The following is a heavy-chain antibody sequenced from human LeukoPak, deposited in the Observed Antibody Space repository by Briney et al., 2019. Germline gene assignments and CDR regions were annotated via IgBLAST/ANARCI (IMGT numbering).Heavy chain of an antibody. V-gene: IGHV3-23*01. CDR1: GFTFSSYA. CDR2: IDASGGST. D-gene: IGHD3-10*01. Sequence: GGSLRLSCAASGFTFSSYAMSWVRQAPGKGLEWVSSIDASGGSTYYADSVKGRFTISRDNSKNTLYLQMNSLRAEDTAVYYCARDMNYYGSGSDSGDWGQGTLVTVSS. J-gene: IGHJ4*02. CDR3: ARDMNYYGSGSDSGD.